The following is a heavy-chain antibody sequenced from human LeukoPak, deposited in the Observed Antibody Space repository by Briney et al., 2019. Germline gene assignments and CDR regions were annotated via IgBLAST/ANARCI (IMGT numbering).Heavy chain of an antibody. J-gene: IGHJ6*02. V-gene: IGHV1-8*01. Sequence: ASVKASCKASAYTLTSYDIHRVRQATAQRPQSTRWINLNRGNTGYAQKFQGRVTMTRNTSISTAYMELRSLRSEDTAVYYCAVAYYYDSSGYSLHLYYGMDVWGQGTTVTVSS. CDR2: INLNRGNT. CDR1: AYTLTSYD. D-gene: IGHD3-22*01. CDR3: AVAYYYDSSGYSLHLYYGMDV.